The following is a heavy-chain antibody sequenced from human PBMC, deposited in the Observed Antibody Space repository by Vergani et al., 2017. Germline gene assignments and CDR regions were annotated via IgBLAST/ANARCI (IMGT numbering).Heavy chain of an antibody. CDR1: GFTFSSYA. D-gene: IGHD3-22*01. J-gene: IGHJ6*03. CDR3: ARDSIGVNYYYYYMDV. Sequence: QVQLVESGGGVVQPGRSLRLSCAASGFTFSSYAMHWVRQAPGKGLEWVAVISYDGSNKYYADSVKGRFTISRDNSKNTLYLQMNSLRAEDTAVYYCARDSIGVNYYYYYMDVWGKGTTVTVSS. CDR2: ISYDGSNK. V-gene: IGHV3-30-3*01.